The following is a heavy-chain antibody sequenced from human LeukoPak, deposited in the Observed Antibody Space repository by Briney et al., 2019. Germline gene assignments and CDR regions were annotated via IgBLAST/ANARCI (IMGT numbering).Heavy chain of an antibody. CDR1: GFTFSSYV. CDR2: ISGSGGST. CDR3: AKDWVDCGGDCYPLTLDY. J-gene: IGHJ4*02. Sequence: GGSLRLSCAASGFTFSSYVMSWVRQAPGKGLEWVSGISGSGGSTYYADSVKGRFTISRDNSKNTLYLQMNSLRAEDTAVYYCAKDWVDCGGDCYPLTLDYWGQGTLVTVSS. V-gene: IGHV3-23*01. D-gene: IGHD2-21*02.